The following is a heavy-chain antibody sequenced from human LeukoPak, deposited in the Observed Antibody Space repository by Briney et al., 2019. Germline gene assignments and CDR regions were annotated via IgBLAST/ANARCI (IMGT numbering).Heavy chain of an antibody. CDR3: ASSLPRYSSSWCLFNY. V-gene: IGHV3-30*03. D-gene: IGHD6-13*01. CDR2: ISYDGSNK. Sequence: PGGSLRLSCAASGLTFSSYAMSWVRQAPGKGLEWVAVISYDGSNKYYADSVKGRFTISRDNSKNTLYLQMNSLRAEDTAVYYCASSLPRYSSSWCLFNYWGQGTLVTVSS. CDR1: GLTFSSYA. J-gene: IGHJ4*02.